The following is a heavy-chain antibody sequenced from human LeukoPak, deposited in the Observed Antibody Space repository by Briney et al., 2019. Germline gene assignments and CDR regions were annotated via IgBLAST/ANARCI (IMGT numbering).Heavy chain of an antibody. V-gene: IGHV1-8*01. CDR1: GYTFTSYD. J-gene: IGHJ5*02. CDR3: ARSKTGSLGNWFDL. CDR2: MNPNSGYT. Sequence: ASVKVSCKASGYTFTSYDIHWVRQATGQGLEWMGWMNPNSGYTGYAQKFQARVTMARNTSINTAYMELSSLRSEDTAVYYCARSKTGSLGNWFDLWGQGTLVTVSS. D-gene: IGHD1-1*01.